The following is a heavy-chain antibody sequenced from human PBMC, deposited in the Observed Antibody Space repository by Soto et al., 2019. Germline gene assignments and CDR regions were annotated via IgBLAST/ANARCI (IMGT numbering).Heavy chain of an antibody. CDR3: ARDRGTYGFDY. CDR2: VSSASSTI. J-gene: IGHJ4*02. Sequence: EVQLVESGGGLVQPGGSLRLSCAASGFTFSSYSMNWVRQAPGKGLEWLSFVSSASSTIYYADSVKGRFTISRDNAKNSLYLQMNSLRAEDTAVYYCARDRGTYGFDYWGQGTLVTVSS. CDR1: GFTFSSYS. D-gene: IGHD3-10*01. V-gene: IGHV3-48*01.